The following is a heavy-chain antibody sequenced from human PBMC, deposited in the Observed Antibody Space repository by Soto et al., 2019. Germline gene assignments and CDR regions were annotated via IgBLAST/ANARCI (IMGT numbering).Heavy chain of an antibody. CDR1: GFTFSSYG. J-gene: IGHJ4*02. Sequence: PVGSLRLSCAASGFTFSSYGMHWVRQAPGKGLEWVAVMSYDGSNKYYADSVKGRFTISRDNSKNTLYLQMNSLRAEDTAVYYCAKDRWRYSSSSPYFDYWGQGTLVTVSS. V-gene: IGHV3-30*18. D-gene: IGHD6-6*01. CDR2: MSYDGSNK. CDR3: AKDRWRYSSSSPYFDY.